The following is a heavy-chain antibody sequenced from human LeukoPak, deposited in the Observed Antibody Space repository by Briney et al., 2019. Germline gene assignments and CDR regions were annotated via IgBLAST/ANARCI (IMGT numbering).Heavy chain of an antibody. Sequence: ASVKVSCKASGYTFTGYYMHWVRQAPGQGLEWMGWINPNSGGTNYAQKFQGRVTMTRDTSISTAYMELSRLRSDDTAVYYCAREELRAFLRYFDPNRPVDPWGQGTLVTVSS. J-gene: IGHJ5*02. V-gene: IGHV1-2*02. CDR1: GYTFTGYY. CDR2: INPNSGGT. CDR3: AREELRAFLRYFDPNRPVDP. D-gene: IGHD3-9*01.